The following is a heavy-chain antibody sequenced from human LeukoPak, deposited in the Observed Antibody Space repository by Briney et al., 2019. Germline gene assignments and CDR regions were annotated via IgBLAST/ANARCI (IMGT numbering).Heavy chain of an antibody. CDR1: GGSIRSSYYY. CDR2: IYDSGST. CDR3: ARLGGYSHGPDPVDY. Sequence: SETLSLTCTVSGGSIRSSYYYWGWIRQPPGKGLEWIGSIYDSGSTYHNPSLKSRVTISVDTSKNQFSLKLNSVTAADTAVYYCARLGGYSHGPDPVDYWGQGTLVTVSS. J-gene: IGHJ4*02. D-gene: IGHD5-18*01. V-gene: IGHV4-39*01.